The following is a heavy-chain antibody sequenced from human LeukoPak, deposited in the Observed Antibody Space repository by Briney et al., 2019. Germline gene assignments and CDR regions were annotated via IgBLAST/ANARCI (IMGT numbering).Heavy chain of an antibody. CDR2: ISAYNGNT. CDR3: ARDRLAAAGFLDFDY. Sequence: ASVKVSCKASGYTFTSYAMNWARQAPGQGLEWMGWISAYNGNTNYAQKLQGRVTMTTDTSTSTAYMELRSLRSDDTAVYYCARDRLAAAGFLDFDYWGQGTLVTVSS. J-gene: IGHJ4*02. CDR1: GYTFTSYA. D-gene: IGHD6-13*01. V-gene: IGHV1-18*01.